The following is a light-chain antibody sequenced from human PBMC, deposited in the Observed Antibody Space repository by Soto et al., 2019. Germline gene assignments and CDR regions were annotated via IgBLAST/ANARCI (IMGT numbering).Light chain of an antibody. CDR3: IAYIARSTLV. J-gene: IGLJ3*02. Sequence: QSALTQPASVSGSAGQSITISCSGTMRDVGAYNLVSWYQQHPGTAPKLIIYEVRNRPSGISSRFSGSRSGNTASLTISGLQSEDEGDYYCIAYIARSTLVFGGVTKLTVL. CDR1: MRDVGAYNL. V-gene: IGLV2-14*01. CDR2: EVR.